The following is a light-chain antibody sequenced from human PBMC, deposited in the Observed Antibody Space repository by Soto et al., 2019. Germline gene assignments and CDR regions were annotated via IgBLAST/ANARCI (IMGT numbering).Light chain of an antibody. J-gene: IGLJ1*01. CDR3: SSYTTTYAPLYV. Sequence: QSVLTQPASVSGSPGQSITISCTGTSSVIGGYNYVSWYQQHPGKAPKLMIYEVSNRPSGVSNRFSGSKSGNTASLTISGLQAEDEADYYCSSYTTTYAPLYVFGTGTRVTVL. CDR1: SSVIGGYNY. V-gene: IGLV2-14*01. CDR2: EVS.